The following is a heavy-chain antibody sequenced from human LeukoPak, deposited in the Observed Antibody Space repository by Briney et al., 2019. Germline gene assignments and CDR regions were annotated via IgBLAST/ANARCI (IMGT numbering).Heavy chain of an antibody. J-gene: IGHJ4*02. CDR2: INHSGST. V-gene: IGHV4-34*01. CDR3: ARLRAASLGYFDH. Sequence: PSETLSLTCAVYGGSFSGYYWCWIRQPPGKGLEWIGEINHSGSTNYNPSLKSRVTISVDMSKNQFSLKLSSVTAADTAVYYCARLRAASLGYFDHWGQGNLVTVSS. D-gene: IGHD6-6*01. CDR1: GGSFSGYY.